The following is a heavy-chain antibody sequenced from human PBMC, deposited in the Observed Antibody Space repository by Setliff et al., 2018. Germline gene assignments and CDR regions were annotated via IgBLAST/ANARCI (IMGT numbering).Heavy chain of an antibody. D-gene: IGHD3-3*01. CDR2: INHSGTT. V-gene: IGHV4-34*01. CDR1: GGTFSDYY. Sequence: PSETLSLTCAAYGGTFSDYYWTWIRQPPGKGLEWIGEINHSGTTNYNPSLRSRVSISLDTSKSQFFLKLNSVTAADTAVYYCARMSGFQYMDVWGKGTTVTVSS. J-gene: IGHJ6*03. CDR3: ARMSGFQYMDV.